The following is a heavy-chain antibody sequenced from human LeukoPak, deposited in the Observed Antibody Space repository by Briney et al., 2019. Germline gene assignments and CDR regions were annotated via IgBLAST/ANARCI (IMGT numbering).Heavy chain of an antibody. CDR2: ISGSGGST. V-gene: IGHV3-23*01. D-gene: IGHD4-11*01. J-gene: IGHJ4*02. CDR3: AKDPDYDYSNYYPLGYSDH. CDR1: GFTFSSYA. Sequence: GGSLRLSCAASGFTFSSYAMSWVRQAPGKGLEWVSAISGSGGSTYYADSVKGRFTISRDNSKNTLYLQTNSLRAEDTAVYYCAKDPDYDYSNYYPLGYSDHWGQGTLVTVSS.